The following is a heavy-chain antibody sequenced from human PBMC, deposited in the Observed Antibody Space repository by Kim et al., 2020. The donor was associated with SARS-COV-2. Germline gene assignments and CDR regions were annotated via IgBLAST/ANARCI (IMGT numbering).Heavy chain of an antibody. Sequence: TTNPSLKSRVPISVDTSKKQFSLKLGSVTAADTSVYYCARASRLATFDYWGQGTLVTVSS. D-gene: IGHD1-26*01. V-gene: IGHV4-59*01. CDR3: ARASRLATFDY. J-gene: IGHJ4*02.